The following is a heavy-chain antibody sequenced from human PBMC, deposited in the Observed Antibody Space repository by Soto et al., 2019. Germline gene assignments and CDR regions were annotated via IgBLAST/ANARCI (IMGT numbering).Heavy chain of an antibody. Sequence: SVQVSCKASGGTFSSYAISWVRQAPGQGLEWMGGIIPIFGTANYAQKFQGRVTITADESTSTAYMELSSLRSEDTAVYYRAKAVVVAAILHYYYGMDVWGQGTTVTVSS. J-gene: IGHJ6*02. CDR3: AKAVVVAAILHYYYGMDV. CDR1: GGTFSSYA. D-gene: IGHD2-15*01. CDR2: IIPIFGTA. V-gene: IGHV1-69*13.